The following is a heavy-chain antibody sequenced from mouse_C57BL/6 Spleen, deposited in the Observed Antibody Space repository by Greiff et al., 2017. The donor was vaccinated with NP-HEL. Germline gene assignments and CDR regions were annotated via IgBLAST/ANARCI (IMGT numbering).Heavy chain of an antibody. V-gene: IGHV1-50*01. Sequence: VQLQQSGAELVKPGASVKLSCKASGYTFTSYWMQWVKQRPGQGLEWIGEIDPSDSYTNYNQKFKGKATLTVDTSSSTAYMQLSSLTYEDSAVYYCARSEGDYYGSSYGFAYWGQGTLVTVSA. CDR1: GYTFTSYW. J-gene: IGHJ3*01. CDR2: IDPSDSYT. D-gene: IGHD1-1*01. CDR3: ARSEGDYYGSSYGFAY.